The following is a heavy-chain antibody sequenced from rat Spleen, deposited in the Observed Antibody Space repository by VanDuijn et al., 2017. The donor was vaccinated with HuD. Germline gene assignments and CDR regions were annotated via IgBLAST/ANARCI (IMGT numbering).Heavy chain of an antibody. CDR3: ARRHYGYTDYFDY. CDR2: ISTGGDTT. CDR1: GFTFSSHG. D-gene: IGHD1-9*01. Sequence: EVQLVESGGGLVQPGRSLKLSCAASGFTFSSHGMAWVRQTPTKGLEWVASISTGGDTTHYRHSVKGRFTISRDNAKTTLSLQMDSLRSENTATYYCARRHYGYTDYFDYWGHGVMVTVSS. V-gene: IGHV5S13*01. J-gene: IGHJ2*01.